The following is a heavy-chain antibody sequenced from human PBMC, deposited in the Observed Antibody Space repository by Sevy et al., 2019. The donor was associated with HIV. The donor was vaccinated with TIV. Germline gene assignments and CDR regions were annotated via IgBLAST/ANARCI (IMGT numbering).Heavy chain of an antibody. D-gene: IGHD3-3*01. Sequence: ASVKVSCEASGYSFDSYDINWVRQATGQGLEWMGWMSPKTGATGFAQKFKGRVTMTSNTSISTAYMELSSLTNEDTAVYYCASGGNGDFWSYEYYYYGMDVWGQGTTVTVSS. V-gene: IGHV1-8*01. J-gene: IGHJ6*02. CDR2: MSPKTGAT. CDR1: GYSFDSYD. CDR3: ASGGNGDFWSYEYYYYGMDV.